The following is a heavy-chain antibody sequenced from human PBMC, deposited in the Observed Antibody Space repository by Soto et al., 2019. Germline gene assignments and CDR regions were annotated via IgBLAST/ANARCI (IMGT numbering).Heavy chain of an antibody. D-gene: IGHD2-21*02. Sequence: PGESLKISCKGSGYSFAGYWITWVRQKPGKGLEWMGRIDPSDSQTYYSPSFQGQVTISADKSISTAYLQWSSLKASDTAMYYCARSAGDYYFDYWGQGTLVTVSS. V-gene: IGHV5-10-1*04. J-gene: IGHJ4*02. CDR2: IDPSDSQT. CDR1: GYSFAGYW. CDR3: ARSAGDYYFDY.